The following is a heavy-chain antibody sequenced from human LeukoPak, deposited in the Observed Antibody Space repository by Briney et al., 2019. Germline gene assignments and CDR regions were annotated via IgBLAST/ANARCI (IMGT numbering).Heavy chain of an antibody. J-gene: IGHJ4*02. CDR2: ISSTSSTI. CDR1: GFTFSSYS. CDR3: ARDYIWAYDY. V-gene: IGHV3-48*02. D-gene: IGHD3-10*01. Sequence: PGGSLRLSCAASGFTFSSYSMNWVRQAPGEGREWVSYISSTSSTIYYADSVTGRFTISRAHAKNSLFLPMNTLRDDDTAVYFCARDYIWAYDYWGQGTLVTVSS.